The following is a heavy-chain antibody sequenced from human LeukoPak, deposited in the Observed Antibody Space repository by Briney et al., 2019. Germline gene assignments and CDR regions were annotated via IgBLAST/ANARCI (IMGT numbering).Heavy chain of an antibody. J-gene: IGHJ6*04. CDR3: ARLSDKYYYHMDV. CDR1: GGSISSYF. D-gene: IGHD1-26*01. Sequence: SETLSLTCTVSGGSISSYFWTWIRQPPGKGLEWIGYISDSGSTDYYPSLKSRVTMSVDTSKNRFSLKLTSVTAADTAIYYCARLSDKYYYHMDVWGKGTTVTVSS. V-gene: IGHV4-59*01. CDR2: ISDSGST.